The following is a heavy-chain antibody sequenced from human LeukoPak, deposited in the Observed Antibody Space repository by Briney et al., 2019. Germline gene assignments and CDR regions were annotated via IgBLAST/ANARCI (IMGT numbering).Heavy chain of an antibody. V-gene: IGHV3-23*01. CDR3: AKAQWDYVWGSYGMDV. Sequence: GGSLRLSCAASGFTFSSYAMSWVRQAPGKGLEWVSAISGSGGGTYYADSVKGRFTISRDNSKNTLYLQMNSLRAEDTAVYYCAKAQWDYVWGSYGMDVWGQGTTVTVSS. J-gene: IGHJ6*02. D-gene: IGHD3-16*01. CDR2: ISGSGGGT. CDR1: GFTFSSYA.